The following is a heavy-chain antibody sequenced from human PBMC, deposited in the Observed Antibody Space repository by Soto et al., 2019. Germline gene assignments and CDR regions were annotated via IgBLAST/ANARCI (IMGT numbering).Heavy chain of an antibody. CDR1: GYTFTNYY. CDR3: AKDPSRLGRTFDP. CDR2: INPGGGST. V-gene: IGHV1-46*04. D-gene: IGHD1-26*01. J-gene: IGHJ5*02. Sequence: ASVKVSCKASGYTFTNYYMNWVRQAPGQGLEWMGKINPGGGSTTYAQKLQGRVTMTRDTSTSTVYMELNSLRAEDTAVYYCAKDPSRLGRTFDPWGQGTLVTVSS.